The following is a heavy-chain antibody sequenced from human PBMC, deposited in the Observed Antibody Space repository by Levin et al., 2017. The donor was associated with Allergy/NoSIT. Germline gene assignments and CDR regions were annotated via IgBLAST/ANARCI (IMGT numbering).Heavy chain of an antibody. CDR1: GFTVSSNY. CDR2: IYSGGST. Sequence: GGSLRLSCAASGFTVSSNYMSWVRQAPGKGLEWVSVIYSGGSTYFADSVKGRFTISRDISKNTLYLQMNSLRAEDTAVYSRAGGYSGYEFTAYWGQGTLVTVSS. V-gene: IGHV3-66*01. D-gene: IGHD5-12*01. J-gene: IGHJ4*02. CDR3: AGGYSGYEFTAY.